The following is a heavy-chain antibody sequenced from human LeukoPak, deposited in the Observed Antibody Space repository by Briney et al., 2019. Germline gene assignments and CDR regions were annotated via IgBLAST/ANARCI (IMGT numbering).Heavy chain of an antibody. CDR1: GYTLTELS. J-gene: IGHJ3*02. Sequence: ASVKVSCKVSGYTLTELSMHWVRQAPGKGLEWMGGFDPEDGETIYAQKFQGRVTMTEDTSTDTAYMELSSLRSEDTAVYYCATGGYYYDSSGCHRDAFDIWGQGTMVTVSS. CDR2: FDPEDGET. D-gene: IGHD3-22*01. V-gene: IGHV1-24*01. CDR3: ATGGYYYDSSGCHRDAFDI.